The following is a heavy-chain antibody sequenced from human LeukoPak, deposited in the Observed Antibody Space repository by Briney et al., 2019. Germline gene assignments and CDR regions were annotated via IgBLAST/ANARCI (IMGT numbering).Heavy chain of an antibody. D-gene: IGHD3-9*01. J-gene: IGHJ6*03. CDR3: VRVVAYDPLTGYRSYYYYYMDV. CDR1: GYTFTSYD. V-gene: IGHV3-21*01. CDR2: ISSSGNYI. Sequence: ASVKLSCKASGYTFTSYDINWVRQAPGKGLEWVSSISSSGNYIFYADSVRCRLTICRDNAKNSLYLQMNSLRAEDTAIYYCVRVVAYDPLTGYRSYYYYYMDVWGKGTTVTVSS.